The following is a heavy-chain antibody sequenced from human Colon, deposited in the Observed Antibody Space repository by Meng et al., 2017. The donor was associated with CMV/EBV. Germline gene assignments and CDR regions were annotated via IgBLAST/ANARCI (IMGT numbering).Heavy chain of an antibody. CDR2: IIPILDKA. D-gene: IGHD2-8*01. CDR3: ATEGMPLYN. V-gene: IGHV1-69*08. CDR1: GGSFNYS. J-gene: IGHJ4*02. Sequence: VKVSCKASGGSFNYSISWVRQAPGQGLEWMGRIIPILDKANYAQKSQGRVTIIADKSTTTAYMELYSLRSEDTAIYYCATEGMPLYNWGQGTLVTVSS.